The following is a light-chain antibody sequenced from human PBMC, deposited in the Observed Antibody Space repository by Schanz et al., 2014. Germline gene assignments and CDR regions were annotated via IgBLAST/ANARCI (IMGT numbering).Light chain of an antibody. CDR2: GAS. Sequence: EIALTQSPGTLPLSPGERATLSCRASQSGSDSFLAWYQQKPGQGPRLLIYGASNRATGIPARFSGSGSGTDFTLTISSLEPEDFAIYYCQQRSNWPLTFGGGTKVEIK. V-gene: IGKV3-11*01. J-gene: IGKJ4*01. CDR3: QQRSNWPLT. CDR1: QSGSDSF.